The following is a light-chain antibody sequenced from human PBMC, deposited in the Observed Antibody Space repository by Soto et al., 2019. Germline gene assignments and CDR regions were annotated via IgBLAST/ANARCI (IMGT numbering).Light chain of an antibody. CDR3: QQYNSYSS. Sequence: DIQMTQSPSTLSASVGDRVTITCRASQTISSWLAWYQQKPGKAPKLLIYKASNLENGVPSRLSGSGSGTEFTLTVSRLQPDDFATYYCQQYNSYSSFGQGTNVEIK. CDR1: QTISSW. V-gene: IGKV1-5*03. J-gene: IGKJ1*01. CDR2: KAS.